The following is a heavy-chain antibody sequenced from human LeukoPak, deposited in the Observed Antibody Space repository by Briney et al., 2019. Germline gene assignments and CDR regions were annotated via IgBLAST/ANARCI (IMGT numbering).Heavy chain of an antibody. V-gene: IGHV1-69*01. D-gene: IGHD6-13*01. CDR1: GGTFSNHA. CDR2: IIPIFGTA. J-gene: IGHJ5*02. Sequence: SVKVSCKASGGTFSNHAVSWVRQAPGQGLEWMGGIIPIFGTANYAQKFQGRVTITADESTSTAYMELSSLRSEDTAVYYCARDRLYSSSLNWFDPWGQGTLVTVSS. CDR3: ARDRLYSSSLNWFDP.